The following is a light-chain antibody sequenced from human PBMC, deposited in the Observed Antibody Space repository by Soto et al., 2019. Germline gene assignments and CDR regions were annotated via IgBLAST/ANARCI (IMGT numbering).Light chain of an antibody. J-gene: IGKJ5*01. CDR3: QQRSNWPLIT. Sequence: EIVLTQSPATLSLSPGERATLSCRASQSVSSYLAWYQQKPGQAPRLLIYDASNRATGIPARFSDSGSGTDFTLTISSLEPEDFAVYYRQQRSNWPLITFGQGTRLEIK. CDR1: QSVSSY. V-gene: IGKV3-11*01. CDR2: DAS.